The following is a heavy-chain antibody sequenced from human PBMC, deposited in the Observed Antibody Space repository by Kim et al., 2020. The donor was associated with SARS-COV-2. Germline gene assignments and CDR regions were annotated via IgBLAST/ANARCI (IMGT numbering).Heavy chain of an antibody. V-gene: IGHV3-49*03. D-gene: IGHD3-3*01. CDR3: TRDIPDYDFWSVGGPYGMDV. J-gene: IGHJ6*02. CDR1: GFTFGDYA. Sequence: GGSLRLSCTASGFTFGDYAMSWFRQAPGKGLEWVGFIRSKAYGGTTEYAASVKGRFTISRDDSKSIAYLQMNSLKTEDTAVYYCTRDIPDYDFWSVGGPYGMDVWGQGTTVTVSS. CDR2: IRSKAYGGTT.